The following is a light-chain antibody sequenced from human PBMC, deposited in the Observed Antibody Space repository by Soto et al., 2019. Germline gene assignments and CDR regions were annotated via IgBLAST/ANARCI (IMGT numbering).Light chain of an antibody. CDR1: QSVLYSSNNKNY. CDR2: WAS. CDR3: QQYYCTPLT. V-gene: IGKV4-1*01. J-gene: IGKJ4*01. Sequence: DIVMTQSPDSLTVSLGERATINCKSSQSVLYSSNNKNYLAWYQQKPGQPPKLLIYWASTRESGVPDRFSGSGSGTDFTLTISSLQAEDVAVYSCQQYYCTPLTFGGGTQVEIK.